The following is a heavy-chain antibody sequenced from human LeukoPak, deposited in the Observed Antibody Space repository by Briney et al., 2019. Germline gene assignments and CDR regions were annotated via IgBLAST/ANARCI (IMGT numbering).Heavy chain of an antibody. J-gene: IGHJ4*02. CDR1: GFTFSSFA. V-gene: IGHV3-23*01. Sequence: PGGSLRLSCAASGFTFSSFAMSWIRQAPGKGLEWVSPVSTSGVGTYYADSVRGRFTISRDNSKNTVFLQMNSLRAEDTAVYYCARRAGAYSHPYDYWGQGTLVTVSS. D-gene: IGHD4/OR15-4a*01. CDR2: VSTSGVGT. CDR3: ARRAGAYSHPYDY.